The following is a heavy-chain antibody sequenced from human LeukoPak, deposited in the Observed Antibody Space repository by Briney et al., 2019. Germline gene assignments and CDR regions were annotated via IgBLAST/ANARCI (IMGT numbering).Heavy chain of an antibody. CDR2: IWYDGTKK. CDR1: EFTFSSFA. J-gene: IGHJ4*02. D-gene: IGHD2-15*01. V-gene: IGHV3-33*01. Sequence: PGGSLRLSCVASEFTFSSFAMHCVRHTPGKGLERVALIWYDGTKKYYAESVKGRFTISRDNSKNTLYLEMNDLSAEDTAVYYWSRGGLHIWYFEYWGQGTLVTVSS. CDR3: SRGGLHIWYFEY.